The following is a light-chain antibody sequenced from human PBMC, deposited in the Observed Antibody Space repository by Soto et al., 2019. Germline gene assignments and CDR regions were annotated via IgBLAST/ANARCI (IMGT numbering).Light chain of an antibody. CDR2: DVT. CDR1: SSDVGAFNY. V-gene: IGLV2-11*01. J-gene: IGLJ1*01. CDR3: CSYAGSFTYV. Sequence: QSALTQPRSVSGSPGQSVTISCTGTSSDVGAFNYVSWYQQHPGKAPKFIIYDVTNRPSGVPARFSGSKSGNTASLTISGLQADDEADYYCCSYAGSFTYVFGTGTQLTVL.